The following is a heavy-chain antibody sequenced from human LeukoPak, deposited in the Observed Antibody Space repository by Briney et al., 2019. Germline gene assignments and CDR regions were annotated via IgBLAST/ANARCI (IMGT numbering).Heavy chain of an antibody. Sequence: ASVKVSCKVSGYTLTELSMHWVRQAPGKGLERMGGFDPEDGETIYAQKFQGRVTMTEDTSTDTAYMELSSLRSEDTAVYYCATVDYDSSGYPNWFDPWGQGTLVTVSS. D-gene: IGHD3-22*01. J-gene: IGHJ5*02. CDR3: ATVDYDSSGYPNWFDP. CDR1: GYTLTELS. V-gene: IGHV1-24*01. CDR2: FDPEDGET.